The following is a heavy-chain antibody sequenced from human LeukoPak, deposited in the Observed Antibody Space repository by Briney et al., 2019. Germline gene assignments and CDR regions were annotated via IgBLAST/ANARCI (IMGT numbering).Heavy chain of an antibody. D-gene: IGHD6-19*01. CDR2: ISYDGSNK. CDR1: GFTFSSYA. V-gene: IGHV3-30-3*02. CDR3: AKDWASGVAADNWFDP. J-gene: IGHJ5*02. Sequence: GGSLRLSCAASGFTFSSYAMHWVRQAPGKGLEWVAVISYDGSNKYYADSVKGRFTISRDNSKNTLYLQMNSLRAEDTAVYYCAKDWASGVAADNWFDPWGQGTLVTVSS.